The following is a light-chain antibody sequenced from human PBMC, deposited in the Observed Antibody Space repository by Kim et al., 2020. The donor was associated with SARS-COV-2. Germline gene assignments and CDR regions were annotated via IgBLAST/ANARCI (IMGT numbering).Light chain of an antibody. CDR1: KLGDKY. J-gene: IGLJ1*01. CDR2: QDS. V-gene: IGLV3-1*01. CDR3: QAWDSSTAV. Sequence: VSTEQTASITCSGDKLGDKYACWYQQKPGQSPVLVIYQDSKRPSGIPERFSGSNSGNTATLTISGTQAMDEADYYCQAWDSSTAVFGTGTKVTVL.